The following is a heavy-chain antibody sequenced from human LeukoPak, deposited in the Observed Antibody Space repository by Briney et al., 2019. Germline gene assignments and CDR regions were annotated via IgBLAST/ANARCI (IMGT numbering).Heavy chain of an antibody. CDR1: GFTFSTYG. D-gene: IGHD2-2*01. Sequence: GGSLRLSCAASGFTFSTYGMSWVRQAPGRGLEWVANIKQDGSETYCVDSVKGRFTISRDNAKNSLYLQMSSLRDEDTAVYYCARVEGCSSTSCSDAFDIWGQGTMVTVSS. J-gene: IGHJ3*02. CDR2: IKQDGSET. V-gene: IGHV3-7*01. CDR3: ARVEGCSSTSCSDAFDI.